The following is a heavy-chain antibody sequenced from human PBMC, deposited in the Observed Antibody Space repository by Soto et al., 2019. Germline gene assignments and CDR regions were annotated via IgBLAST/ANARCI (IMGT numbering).Heavy chain of an antibody. CDR2: IWYDGSNK. J-gene: IGHJ4*02. Sequence: QVQLVESGGGVVQPGRSLRLSCAASGFTFSSYGMHWVRQAPGKGLEWVAVIWYDGSNKYYADSVKGRFTISRDNSKNTLYLQKNSLRAEDTAVYYCAREGNDILTGYHLFDYWGQGTLVTVSS. CDR3: AREGNDILTGYHLFDY. V-gene: IGHV3-33*01. D-gene: IGHD3-9*01. CDR1: GFTFSSYG.